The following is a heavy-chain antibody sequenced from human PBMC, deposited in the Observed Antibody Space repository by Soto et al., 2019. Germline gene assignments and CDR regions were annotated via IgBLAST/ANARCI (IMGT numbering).Heavy chain of an antibody. CDR3: ARWSDNYYDSSGSRGAFDI. V-gene: IGHV3-33*01. D-gene: IGHD3-22*01. Sequence: GGSLRLSCAASGFTFSSYGMHWVRQAPGKGLEWVAVIWYDGSNKYYADSVKGRFTISRDNSKNTLYLQMNSLRAEDTAVYYCARWSDNYYDSSGSRGAFDIWGKGTMITVSS. J-gene: IGHJ3*02. CDR2: IWYDGSNK. CDR1: GFTFSSYG.